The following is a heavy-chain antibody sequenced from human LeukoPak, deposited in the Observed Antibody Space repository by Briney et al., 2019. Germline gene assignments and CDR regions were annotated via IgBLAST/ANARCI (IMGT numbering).Heavy chain of an antibody. V-gene: IGHV1-18*01. Sequence: ASVKVSCKASGYTFTSYGISWVRQAPGQGLEWMGWISAYNGNTNYAQKLQGRDTMTTDTSTSTAYMELRSLRSDDTAVYYCARGRPYYYDSSGYLFDYWGQGTLVTVSS. J-gene: IGHJ4*02. CDR3: ARGRPYYYDSSGYLFDY. D-gene: IGHD3-22*01. CDR2: ISAYNGNT. CDR1: GYTFTSYG.